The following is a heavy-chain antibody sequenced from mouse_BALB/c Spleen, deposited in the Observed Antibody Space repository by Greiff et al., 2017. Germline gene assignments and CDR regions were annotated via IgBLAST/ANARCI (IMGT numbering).Heavy chain of an antibody. Sequence: EVKLVESGPGLVKPSQSLSLTCTVTGYSITSDYAWNWIRQFPGNKLEWMGYISYSGSTSYNPSLKSRISITRDTSKNQFFLQLNSVTTEDTATYYCARHRYGDYAMDYWGQGTSVTVSS. D-gene: IGHD2-14*01. CDR2: ISYSGST. CDR3: ARHRYGDYAMDY. J-gene: IGHJ4*01. CDR1: GYSITSDYA. V-gene: IGHV3-2*02.